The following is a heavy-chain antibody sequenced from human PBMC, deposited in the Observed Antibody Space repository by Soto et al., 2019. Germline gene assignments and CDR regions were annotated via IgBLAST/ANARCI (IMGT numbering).Heavy chain of an antibody. Sequence: SVKVSCKASGGTFSSYAISWVRQAPGQGLEWMGGIIPIFGTANYAQKFQGRVTITADESTSTAYMELSSLRSEDTAVYYCARDGVAVAGFDYWGQGALVTVSS. D-gene: IGHD6-19*01. J-gene: IGHJ4*02. CDR1: GGTFSSYA. V-gene: IGHV1-69*13. CDR2: IIPIFGTA. CDR3: ARDGVAVAGFDY.